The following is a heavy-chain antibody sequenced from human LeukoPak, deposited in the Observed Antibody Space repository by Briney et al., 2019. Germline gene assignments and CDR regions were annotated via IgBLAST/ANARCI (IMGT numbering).Heavy chain of an antibody. J-gene: IGHJ4*02. V-gene: IGHV3-7*03. Sequence: GGSLRLSCAASGFTFSSYWMSWVRQAPGKGLEWVANIKQDGSEKYYVDSVKGRFTLSRDDSRNTVFLQLNNLRVDDTAVYYCARASWISSADAVWWGQGTLVTVSS. CDR1: GFTFSSYW. CDR2: IKQDGSEK. CDR3: ARASWISSADAVW. D-gene: IGHD2-2*03.